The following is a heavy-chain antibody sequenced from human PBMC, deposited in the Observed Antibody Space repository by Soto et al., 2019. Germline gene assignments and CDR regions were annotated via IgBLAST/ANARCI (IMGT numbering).Heavy chain of an antibody. CDR2: IKRDGSST. D-gene: IGHD4-17*01. V-gene: IGHV3-74*01. CDR3: ALSHTVTTDY. Sequence: EVQLVESGGGLVQPGGSLRLSCAASGLTFSSYWMHWVRQAPGKGLVWVSRIKRDGSSTSYADSVKGRFTISSDNAKNTLYLQMISLRAEDTAVYYCALSHTVTTDYWGQGTLVTVSS. CDR1: GLTFSSYW. J-gene: IGHJ4*02.